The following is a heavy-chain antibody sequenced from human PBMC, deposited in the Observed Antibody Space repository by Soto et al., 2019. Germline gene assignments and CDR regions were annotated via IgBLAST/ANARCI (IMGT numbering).Heavy chain of an antibody. Sequence: PSETLSLTCTVSGGSISSGTYYWGWIRQPPGKGLEWIGTIYYTGYTYYNPALKSRVTISVDTSKNQFSLRLSSVTAADTAVYYCASPVGVDLELVHDAFDVWGQGTMVTVSS. CDR2: IYYTGYT. CDR1: GGSISSGTYY. J-gene: IGHJ3*01. D-gene: IGHD6-13*01. CDR3: ASPVGVDLELVHDAFDV. V-gene: IGHV4-39*01.